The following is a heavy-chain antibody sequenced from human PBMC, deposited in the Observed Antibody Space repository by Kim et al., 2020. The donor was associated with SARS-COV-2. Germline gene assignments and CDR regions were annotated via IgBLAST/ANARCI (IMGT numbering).Heavy chain of an antibody. V-gene: IGHV3-74*01. Sequence: GGSLRLSCEASGFTFSNYWMNWVRQGPGKGLVWVSRINSDGGDTHYADSVKGRFTISRDNAENTLHLQLNSLGVEDTAIYYCARGTFQQGFDPWGQGTLVPGSS. J-gene: IGHJ5*02. CDR3: ARGTFQQGFDP. CDR1: GFTFSNYW. CDR2: INSDGGDT.